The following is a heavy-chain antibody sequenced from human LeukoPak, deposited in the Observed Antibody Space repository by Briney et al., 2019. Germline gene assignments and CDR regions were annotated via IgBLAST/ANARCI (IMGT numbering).Heavy chain of an antibody. Sequence: GGSLRLPCAASGLTVSSNYMSWVRQAPGEGLEWVAVISYDGSNKYYADSVKGRFTISRDKSKNTLYLQMNSLRAEDTAVYYCARDDPYYYDRSGGLRFDPWGQGTLVTVSS. CDR1: GLTVSSNY. D-gene: IGHD3-22*01. CDR3: ARDDPYYYDRSGGLRFDP. J-gene: IGHJ5*02. CDR2: ISYDGSNK. V-gene: IGHV3-30-3*01.